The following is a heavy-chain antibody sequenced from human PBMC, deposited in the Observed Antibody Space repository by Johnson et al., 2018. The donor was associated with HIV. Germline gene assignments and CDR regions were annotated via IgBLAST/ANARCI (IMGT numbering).Heavy chain of an antibody. CDR1: GFTFSSYG. CDR3: ARDRAPVYSSSSTPFDAFDF. V-gene: IGHV3-30*02. J-gene: IGHJ3*01. D-gene: IGHD6-6*01. Sequence: QVQLVESGGGVVQPWGSLRLSCAASGFTFSSYGMHWVRQAPGKGLEWVAFILYDGSNKYYADSVKGRFTISRDNSKNTLYLQINSLRAEDTAVYYCARDRAPVYSSSSTPFDAFDFWGQGTMVTVSS. CDR2: ILYDGSNK.